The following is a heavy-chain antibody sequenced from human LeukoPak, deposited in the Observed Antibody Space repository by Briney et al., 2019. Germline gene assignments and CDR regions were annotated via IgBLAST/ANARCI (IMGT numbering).Heavy chain of an antibody. CDR1: GGSISSGGYS. V-gene: IGHV4-30-4*07. Sequence: SETLSLTCAVSGGSISSGGYSWSWIRQPPGKGLEWIGYIYYSGSTYFNPSLKSRVTISVDTSKNQFSLKLSSVTAADMAVYYCASLYDYFDYWGQGTLVTVSS. J-gene: IGHJ4*02. CDR2: IYYSGST. D-gene: IGHD5/OR15-5a*01. CDR3: ASLYDYFDY.